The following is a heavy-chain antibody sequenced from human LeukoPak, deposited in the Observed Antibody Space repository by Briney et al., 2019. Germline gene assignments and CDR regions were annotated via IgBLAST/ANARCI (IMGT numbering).Heavy chain of an antibody. D-gene: IGHD3-22*01. Sequence: LRLSCAASGFTFSDYYMSWIRQHPGKGLEWIGYIYYSGSTYYNPSLKSRVTISVDTSKNQFSLKLSSVTAADTAVYYCARALTAYDSSGIDYWGQGTLVTVSS. CDR3: ARALTAYDSSGIDY. J-gene: IGHJ4*02. CDR1: GFTFSDYY. V-gene: IGHV4-31*02. CDR2: IYYSGST.